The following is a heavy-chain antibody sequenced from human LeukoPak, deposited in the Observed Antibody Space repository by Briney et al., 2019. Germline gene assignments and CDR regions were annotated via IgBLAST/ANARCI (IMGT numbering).Heavy chain of an antibody. J-gene: IGHJ5*02. CDR1: VGSFSSYG. D-gene: IGHD3-10*01. Sequence: ASVKASCKASVGSFSSYGVNWVRQAPGQGLEWMGMIIPLLGITNYAQIFQGRVTISADKSTTTAYMELSSLRSEDTAVYYCARARRVRGVSPDYSWLDPWGQGTLVTVSS. CDR2: IIPLLGIT. CDR3: ARARRVRGVSPDYSWLDP. V-gene: IGHV1-69*04.